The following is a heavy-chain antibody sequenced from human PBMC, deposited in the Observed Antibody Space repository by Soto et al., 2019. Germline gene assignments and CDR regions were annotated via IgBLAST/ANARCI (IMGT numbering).Heavy chain of an antibody. CDR1: GGSISGSSYY. D-gene: IGHD3-3*01. V-gene: IGHV4-39*01. J-gene: IGHJ6*03. Sequence: QLQLQESGPGLVKPSETLSLTCTVSGGSISGSSYYWGWIRQPPGKGLEWIGSIYYSGSTYYNPSLKSRVTISVDTSKNQFSLKLSSVTAADTAVYYCARREGITIFGVSYYYMDVWGKGTTVTVSS. CDR2: IYYSGST. CDR3: ARREGITIFGVSYYYMDV.